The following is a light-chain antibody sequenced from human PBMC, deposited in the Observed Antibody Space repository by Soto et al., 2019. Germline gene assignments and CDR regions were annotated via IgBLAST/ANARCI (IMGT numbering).Light chain of an antibody. CDR1: ETINNY. Sequence: DIRMTQSPSSLSVSVGDGVTITCRASETINNYLNWYQQKPGRAPKLLIHAASTLQSGVPSRFSGSGSGTDFTLTISSLQHEHFATYSCQQSYTTPWTFGLGTKVDIK. V-gene: IGKV1-39*01. CDR3: QQSYTTPWT. J-gene: IGKJ1*01. CDR2: AAS.